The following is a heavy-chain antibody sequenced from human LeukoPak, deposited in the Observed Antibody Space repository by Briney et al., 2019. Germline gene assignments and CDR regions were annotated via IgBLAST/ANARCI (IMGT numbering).Heavy chain of an antibody. D-gene: IGHD3-9*01. V-gene: IGHV3-23*01. CDR2: ISGSGGST. J-gene: IGHJ4*02. CDR1: GFTFSSYA. Sequence: GGSLRLSCAASGFTFSSYAMSWVRQAPGKGLEWVSAISGSGGSTYYADSVKGRFTISRDNSKSTLYLQMNSLRAEDTAVYYCAKGEDYDILTGPSDYWGQGTLVTVSS. CDR3: AKGEDYDILTGPSDY.